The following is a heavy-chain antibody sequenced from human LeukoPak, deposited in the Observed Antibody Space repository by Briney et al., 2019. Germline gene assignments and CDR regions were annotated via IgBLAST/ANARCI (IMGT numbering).Heavy chain of an antibody. CDR3: ARQRTITGYSGSWYQN. J-gene: IGHJ4*02. CDR1: GYSFTSYW. V-gene: IGHV5-51*01. Sequence: GESLKISCKGSGYSFTSYWIGWVRQMPGKGLEWMGIIYPGDSDTRYSPSFQGQVTISADKSISTAYLQWSSLKASDTAMYYCARQRTITGYSGSWYQNWGQGTLVTVSS. CDR2: IYPGDSDT. D-gene: IGHD6-13*01.